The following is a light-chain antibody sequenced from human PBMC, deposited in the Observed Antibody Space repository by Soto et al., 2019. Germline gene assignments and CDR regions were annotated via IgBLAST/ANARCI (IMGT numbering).Light chain of an antibody. CDR2: GAS. J-gene: IGKJ1*01. CDR1: QSVRSN. CDR3: HQYNNWPPWT. V-gene: IGKV3-15*01. Sequence: ETVMTQSPATLSVSPGERATLSCRASQSVRSNLAWYQQKPGQAPRLLIYGASTRATGIPARFSGSGSVTEFTLTISSLQSEDFAVYYCHQYNNWPPWTFGQGTKVEIK.